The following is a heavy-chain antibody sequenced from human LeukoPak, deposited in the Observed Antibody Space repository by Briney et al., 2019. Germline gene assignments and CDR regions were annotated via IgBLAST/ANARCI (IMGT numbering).Heavy chain of an antibody. J-gene: IGHJ4*02. CDR2: INSDGSWT. CDR3: ATDRGWRTSGYYLYYFEY. D-gene: IGHD3-3*01. Sequence: GGSLRLSCAASGNYWMHWVRQAPGKGLVWVSHINSDGSWTSYADSVKGRFTISRDNTMNSLYLQMSSLRAEDTAVYYCATDRGWRTSGYYLYYFEYWGQGTLVTYSS. CDR1: GNYW. V-gene: IGHV3-74*01.